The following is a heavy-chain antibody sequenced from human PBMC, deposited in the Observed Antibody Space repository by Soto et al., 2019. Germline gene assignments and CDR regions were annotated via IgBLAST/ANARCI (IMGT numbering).Heavy chain of an antibody. CDR1: GYSFTDYY. V-gene: IGHV1-2*02. Sequence: ASVKVSCKASGYSFTDYYLYWLRPAPGQGLQWMGGINPKYGVTNFAQGFQGRVTMTRDTSISTAYMELSGLTSADTAVYYCARDPIGGGAPYYFDYWGQGTLVTVSS. J-gene: IGHJ4*02. CDR3: ARDPIGGGAPYYFDY. D-gene: IGHD3-16*01. CDR2: INPKYGVT.